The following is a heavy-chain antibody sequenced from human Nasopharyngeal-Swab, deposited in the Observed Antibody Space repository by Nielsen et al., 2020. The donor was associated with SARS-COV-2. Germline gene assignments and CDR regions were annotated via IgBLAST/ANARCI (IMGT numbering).Heavy chain of an antibody. D-gene: IGHD4-17*01. CDR2: INHSGST. V-gene: IGHV4-34*01. CDR3: ARGQPVTTFYYYYGMDV. J-gene: IGHJ6*02. CDR1: GGSFSGYY. Sequence: SETLSLTCAVYGGSFSGYYWSWIRQPPGEGLEWIGEINHSGSTNYNPSLKSRVTISVATSKNQFSLKLSSVTAADTAVYYCARGQPVTTFYYYYGMDVWGQGTTGNGSS.